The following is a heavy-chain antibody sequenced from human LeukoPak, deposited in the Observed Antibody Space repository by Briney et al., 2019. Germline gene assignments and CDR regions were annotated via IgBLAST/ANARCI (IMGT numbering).Heavy chain of an antibody. CDR2: INTDGTRT. CDR3: AREEEGDAFDI. CDR1: GFTFSNCW. J-gene: IGHJ3*02. Sequence: GGSLRLSCAASGFTFSNCWMHWVRQAPGRVLVWVSRINTDGTRTSYADSVKGRFSISRDNAKNTLFLQMNSLRAEDTAVYYCAREEEGDAFDIWGKGTMVTVSS. V-gene: IGHV3-74*01.